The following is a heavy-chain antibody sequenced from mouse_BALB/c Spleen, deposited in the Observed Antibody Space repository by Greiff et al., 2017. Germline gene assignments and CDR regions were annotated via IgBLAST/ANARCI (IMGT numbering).Heavy chain of an antibody. Sequence: DVMLVESGGGLVQPGGSRKLSCAASGFTFSSFGMHWVRQAPEKGLEWVAYISSGSSTIYYADTVKGRFTISRDNPKNTLFLQMTSLRSEDTAMYYCARSRYYGYSTLDYWGQGTTLTVSS. V-gene: IGHV5-17*02. CDR1: GFTFSSFG. CDR2: ISSGSSTI. D-gene: IGHD1-2*01. J-gene: IGHJ2*01. CDR3: ARSRYYGYSTLDY.